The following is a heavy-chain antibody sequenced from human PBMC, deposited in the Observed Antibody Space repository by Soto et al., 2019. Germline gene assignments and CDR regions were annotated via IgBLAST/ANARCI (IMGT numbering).Heavy chain of an antibody. CDR3: ARGGAEFDF. D-gene: IGHD3-16*01. CDR1: GFTFDDYA. Sequence: EVQLVESGGGAVRPGGSLRLICAASGFTFDDYAMTWVRQAPGKGLEWVSGVNWNGDDAGSAASVKGRFTISRDNAKNSLYLQMTSLRAEDTALYFCARGGAEFDFWGQGVMVTVAS. V-gene: IGHV3-20*04. J-gene: IGHJ4*02. CDR2: VNWNGDDA.